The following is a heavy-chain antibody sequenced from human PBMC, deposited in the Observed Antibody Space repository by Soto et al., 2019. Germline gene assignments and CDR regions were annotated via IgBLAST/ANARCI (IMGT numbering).Heavy chain of an antibody. J-gene: IGHJ4*02. D-gene: IGHD1-26*01. CDR1: GFTFSGYA. CDR2: ISGSGGST. V-gene: IGHV3-23*01. Sequence: GGSLRLSCAASGFTFSGYAMSWVRQAPEKGLEWVSGISGSGGSTYYADSVKGRFTISRDNSKNTLYLQMNSLRAEDTAVYYCAKGTAIGSYYYFDYWGQGTLVTVSS. CDR3: AKGTAIGSYYYFDY.